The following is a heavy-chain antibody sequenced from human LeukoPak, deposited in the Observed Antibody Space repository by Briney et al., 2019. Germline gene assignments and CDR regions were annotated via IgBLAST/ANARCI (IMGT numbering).Heavy chain of an antibody. V-gene: IGHV3-23*01. CDR2: ISGSAGST. CDR3: AKDLSIASRPVLSH. J-gene: IGHJ6*02. D-gene: IGHD6-6*01. Sequence: GGSLRLSCAASGFTFTDYAMTWVRQAPGKGLEWVSVISGSAGSTYYADSVKGRFTISRDNSKNTLYLQMNSLRAEDTALYYCAKDLSIASRPVLSHRGQGTTVTVSS. CDR1: GFTFTDYA.